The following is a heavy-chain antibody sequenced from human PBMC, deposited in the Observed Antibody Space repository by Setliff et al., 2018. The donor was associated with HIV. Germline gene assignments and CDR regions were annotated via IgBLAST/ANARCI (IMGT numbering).Heavy chain of an antibody. D-gene: IGHD6-19*01. CDR1: GFTVSSSY. J-gene: IGHJ4*02. Sequence: PGGSLRLSCAASGFTVSSSYMSWVRQAPGKGLEWVSFIYPGGTTNYADSVKGRFTISRDTSKNTLFLQMNTLRAEDTAVYYCARVRTVAGLKVGFEDYWGQGTRVTVSS. CDR2: IYPGGTT. V-gene: IGHV3-66*01. CDR3: ARVRTVAGLKVGFEDY.